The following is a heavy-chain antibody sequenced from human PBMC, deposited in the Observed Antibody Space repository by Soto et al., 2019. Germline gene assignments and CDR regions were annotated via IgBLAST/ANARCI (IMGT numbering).Heavy chain of an antibody. D-gene: IGHD3-3*01. V-gene: IGHV4-4*07. CDR2: IYSSGTT. CDR3: ARGQRFSDWVDP. CDR1: GGAISGYY. J-gene: IGHJ5*02. Sequence: SETLSLTCTVSGGAISGYYWTWIRQPAGKGLEWIGRIYSSGTTKYNPSLQSRVNMSLDTSKNRFSLRLTSVTAADTAVYYCARGQRFSDWVDPWGQGTLVTVSS.